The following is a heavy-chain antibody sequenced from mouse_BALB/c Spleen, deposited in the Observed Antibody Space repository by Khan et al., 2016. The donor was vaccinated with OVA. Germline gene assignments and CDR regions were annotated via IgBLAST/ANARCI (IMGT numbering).Heavy chain of an antibody. CDR1: GYSITSDYA. V-gene: IGHV3-2*02. CDR3: AREGYDYDYAMDY. D-gene: IGHD2-4*01. CDR2: ISYSGST. Sequence: EVQLVESGPGLVKPSQSLSLTCTVTGYSITSDYAWNWIRQFPGNKLEWMGYISYSGSTSYNPSLKSRISITGDTSKNQFFLQLNSVTTEDTATYYCAREGYDYDYAMDYWGQGTSVTVSS. J-gene: IGHJ4*01.